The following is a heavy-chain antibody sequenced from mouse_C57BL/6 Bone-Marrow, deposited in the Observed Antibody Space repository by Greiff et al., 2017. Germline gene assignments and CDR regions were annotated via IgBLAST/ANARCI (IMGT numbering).Heavy chain of an antibody. V-gene: IGHV1-82*01. Sequence: VKLVESGPELVKPGASVKISCKASGYAFSSSWMNWVKQRPGKGLEWIGRIYPGDGDTNYNGKVKGKATLTADKSSSTAYMQLSSLTSEDSAVYFCAKKRNYDYAMDYWGQGTSVTVSS. CDR3: AKKRNYDYAMDY. CDR1: GYAFSSSW. D-gene: IGHD1-1*02. CDR2: IYPGDGDT. J-gene: IGHJ4*01.